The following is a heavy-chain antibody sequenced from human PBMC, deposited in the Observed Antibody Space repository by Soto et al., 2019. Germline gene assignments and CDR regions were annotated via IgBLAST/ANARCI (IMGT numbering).Heavy chain of an antibody. CDR1: GGSISSYY. CDR3: ARNVYCSSTSCRYMDV. J-gene: IGHJ6*03. V-gene: IGHV4-59*01. CDR2: IYYSGST. D-gene: IGHD2-2*01. Sequence: SETLSLTCTVAGGSISSYYWSWIRQPPGKGLEWIGYIYYSGSTNYNPSLKSRVTISVDTSKNQFSLKLSSVTAADTAVYYCARNVYCSSTSCRYMDVWGKGTTVTVSS.